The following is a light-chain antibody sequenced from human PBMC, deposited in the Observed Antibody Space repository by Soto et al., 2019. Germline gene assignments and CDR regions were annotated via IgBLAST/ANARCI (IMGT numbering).Light chain of an antibody. Sequence: DIVMTQSPDSLAVSLGERATINCKSSQSVLYSSNNKNYLAWYQQKPGQPPRLLIYWASDRESGVPDRFSGSGSGTDFTLTISSLQAEDVAVYSCQQYYSPPLTFGQGTKVEIK. V-gene: IGKV4-1*01. CDR2: WAS. CDR3: QQYYSPPLT. CDR1: QSVLYSSNNKNY. J-gene: IGKJ1*01.